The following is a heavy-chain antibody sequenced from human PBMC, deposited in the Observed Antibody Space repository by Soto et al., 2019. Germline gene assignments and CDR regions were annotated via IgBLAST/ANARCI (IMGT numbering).Heavy chain of an antibody. J-gene: IGHJ4*02. V-gene: IGHV4-39*01. CDR1: GESISSSSYY. CDR3: ASQRPTVVTQAYFDH. CDR2: IYYSGRT. Sequence: SETLSLTCIVSGESISSSSYYWGWIRQPPGKGLEWIGRIYYSGRTYYNPSFKSRVTISIDTSNNQFSLKLSSVTATDTAVYYCASQRPTVVTQAYFDHWGQGALVTVSS. D-gene: IGHD2-21*02.